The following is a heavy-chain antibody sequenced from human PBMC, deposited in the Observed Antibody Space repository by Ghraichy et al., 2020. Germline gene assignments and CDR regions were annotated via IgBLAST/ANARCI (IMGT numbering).Heavy chain of an antibody. CDR1: GFTFSDHY. CDR2: TRNKANSYTT. Sequence: GGSLRLSCAASGFTFSDHYMDWVRQAPGKGLEWVGRTRNKANSYTTEYAASVKGRFTISRDDSKNSLYLQMNSLKTEDTAVYYCQTYYYGSGRGDYMDVWGKGTTVTVSS. J-gene: IGHJ6*03. D-gene: IGHD3-10*01. V-gene: IGHV3-72*01. CDR3: QTYYYGSGRGDYMDV.